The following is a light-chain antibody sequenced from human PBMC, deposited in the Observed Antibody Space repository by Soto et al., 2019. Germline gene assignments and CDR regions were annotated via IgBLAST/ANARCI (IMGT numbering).Light chain of an antibody. Sequence: IQLTQSPSSLSAAVGDRVTISCRASQGIDNFLAWYQQKPGKAPKLLIYGASTLQSVVPSRFSGSGSGTDFTLTISSLQPEDFATYYCQQLNSFPIPFGPGNQVDIK. CDR2: GAS. CDR1: QGIDNF. J-gene: IGKJ3*01. CDR3: QQLNSFPIP. V-gene: IGKV1-9*01.